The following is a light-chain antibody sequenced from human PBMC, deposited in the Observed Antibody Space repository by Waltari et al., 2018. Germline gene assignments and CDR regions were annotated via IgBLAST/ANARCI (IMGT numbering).Light chain of an antibody. J-gene: IGLJ1*01. Sequence: QSALTPPPSASGSPGQPVTISCPGTSSDVGVYNYVPWYHQHPGKAPKLMIYEVNERPSGVPDRFSGSKSGNTASLTVSGLQAEDEADYYCSSYAGSNYYVFGTGTKVTVL. CDR2: EVN. V-gene: IGLV2-8*01. CDR3: SSYAGSNYYV. CDR1: SSDVGVYNY.